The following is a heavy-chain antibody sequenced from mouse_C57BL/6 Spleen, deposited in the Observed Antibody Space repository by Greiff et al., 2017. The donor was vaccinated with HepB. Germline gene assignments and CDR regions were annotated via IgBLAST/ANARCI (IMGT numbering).Heavy chain of an antibody. D-gene: IGHD2-4*01. Sequence: VQLQQSGAELVRPGASVTLSCKASGYTFTDYEMHWVKQTPVHGLEWIGAIDPETGGTAYNQKFKGKAILTADKSASTAYMELSSLTSEDSAGYYYYYDYAWFAYWGQGTLVTVSA. CDR3: YYDYAWFAY. CDR1: GYTFTDYE. J-gene: IGHJ3*01. CDR2: IDPETGGT. V-gene: IGHV1-15*01.